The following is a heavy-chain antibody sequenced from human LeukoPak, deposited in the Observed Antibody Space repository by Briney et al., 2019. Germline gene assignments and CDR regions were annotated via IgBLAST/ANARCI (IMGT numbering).Heavy chain of an antibody. V-gene: IGHV3-21*01. CDR3: AREKVVVATTNFYYYGMDV. D-gene: IGHD2-15*01. J-gene: IGHJ6*02. CDR1: GFTVSSNY. CDR2: ISSSSSYI. Sequence: GGSLRLSCAASGFTVSSNYMSWVRQAPGKGLEWVSSISSSSSYIFYADSVKGRFTISRDNAKNSLYLQMNSLRAEDTAVYYCAREKVVVATTNFYYYGMDVWGQGTTVTVSS.